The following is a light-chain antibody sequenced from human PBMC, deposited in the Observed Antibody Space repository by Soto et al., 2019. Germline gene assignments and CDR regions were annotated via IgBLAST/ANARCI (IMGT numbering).Light chain of an antibody. CDR1: NSDVGYYNY. J-gene: IGLJ2*01. Sequence: QSALTQPASVSESPGQSITISCTGTNSDVGYYNYVSWYQQHPGKVPKVMIYDVSNRPSGVSDRFSGSKSGNTASLTISGLQAEDEADYYCSSYTTSSTVVFGGGTKVTVL. CDR3: SSYTTSSTVV. V-gene: IGLV2-14*01. CDR2: DVS.